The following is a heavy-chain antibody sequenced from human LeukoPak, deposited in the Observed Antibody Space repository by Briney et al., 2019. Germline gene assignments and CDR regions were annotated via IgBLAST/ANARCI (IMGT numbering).Heavy chain of an antibody. CDR3: ARNNILTGGGAFDI. D-gene: IGHD3-9*01. Sequence: ASVKVSCKASGYTFTSYGISLVRQAPGQGLEWMGWISAYNGNTNYAQKLQGRVTMTTDTSTSTAYMELRSLRSDDTAVYYCARNNILTGGGAFDIWGQGTMVTVSS. CDR1: GYTFTSYG. V-gene: IGHV1-18*01. J-gene: IGHJ3*02. CDR2: ISAYNGNT.